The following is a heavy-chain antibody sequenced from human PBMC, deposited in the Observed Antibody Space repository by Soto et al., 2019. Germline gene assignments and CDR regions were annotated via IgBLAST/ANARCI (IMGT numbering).Heavy chain of an antibody. CDR3: ARGYYDILTGYYDLFDY. CDR2: INHSGST. V-gene: IGHV4-34*01. Sequence: TLSLTCAVYGGSFSGYYWSWMRRPPGKGLEWSGEINHSGSTNYNPSLKSRVTISVATSKNQFSLKMSSVTAADTAVYYCARGYYDILTGYYDLFDYWGQGTLVTVSS. D-gene: IGHD3-9*01. CDR1: GGSFSGYY. J-gene: IGHJ4*02.